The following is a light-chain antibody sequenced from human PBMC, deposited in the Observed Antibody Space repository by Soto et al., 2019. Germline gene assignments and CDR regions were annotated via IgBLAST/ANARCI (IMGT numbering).Light chain of an antibody. V-gene: IGKV1-39*01. CDR3: QQSNSAPPWT. Sequence: DIQMTQSPSSLSASVGDRVTISCRASQSISTYLNWYQQKPGKAPRLLIYAASSVQTGVPPRFSGSGSGTDFTLTISSLRPEDIATYFCQQSNSAPPWTFGKGTQVDIK. CDR1: QSISTY. CDR2: AAS. J-gene: IGKJ1*01.